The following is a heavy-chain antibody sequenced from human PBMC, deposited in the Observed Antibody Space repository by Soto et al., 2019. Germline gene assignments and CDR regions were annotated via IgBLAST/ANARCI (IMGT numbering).Heavy chain of an antibody. Sequence: PGGSLRLSCAASGFTVSSNYMSWVRQAPGKGLEWVSVIYSGGSTYYADSVKGRFTISRDNSKNTLYLQMNSLRAEDTAVYYCAREADCSGGSCYENYFDYWGQGTLVTVSS. V-gene: IGHV3-53*01. CDR2: IYSGGST. D-gene: IGHD2-15*01. CDR1: GFTVSSNY. CDR3: AREADCSGGSCYENYFDY. J-gene: IGHJ4*02.